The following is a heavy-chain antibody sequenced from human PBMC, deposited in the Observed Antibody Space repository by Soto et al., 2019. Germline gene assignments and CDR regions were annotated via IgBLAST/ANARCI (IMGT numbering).Heavy chain of an antibody. Sequence: SLRLSCAASGFTFDDYAMHWVRQAPGKGLEWVSGISWNSGSIGYADSVKGRFTISRDNAKNSLYLQMNSLRAEDTALYYCAKDQSVGRSWVTNRPYFDYGGRGTRVTV. CDR1: GFTFDDYA. CDR3: AKDQSVGRSWVTNRPYFDY. D-gene: IGHD6-13*01. V-gene: IGHV3-9*01. CDR2: ISWNSGSI. J-gene: IGHJ4*02.